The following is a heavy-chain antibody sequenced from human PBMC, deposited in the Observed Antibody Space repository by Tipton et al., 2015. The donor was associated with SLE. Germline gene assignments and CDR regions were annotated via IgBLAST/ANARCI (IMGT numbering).Heavy chain of an antibody. D-gene: IGHD3-22*01. V-gene: IGHV4-59*12. CDR2: IHSSGST. CDR1: GGSISSYY. J-gene: IGHJ4*02. CDR3: ARDEYRYDTTGYHLLGHFDF. Sequence: TLSLTCTVSGGSISSYYWSWIRQPPGKGLEWIGYIHSSGSTNYNPSLKSRVTISADTSKNQFSLKVSSVTAADTAVYYCARDEYRYDTTGYHLLGHFDFWGQGTLVTVSS.